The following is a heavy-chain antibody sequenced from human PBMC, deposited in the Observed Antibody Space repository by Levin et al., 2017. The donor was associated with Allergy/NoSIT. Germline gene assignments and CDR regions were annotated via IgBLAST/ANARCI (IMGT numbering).Heavy chain of an antibody. J-gene: IGHJ6*03. V-gene: IGHV4-59*01. CDR1: GGSISSYY. CDR3: ARVVVAASEYMDV. D-gene: IGHD2-15*01. CDR2: IYYSGST. Sequence: SQTLSLTCTVSGGSISSYYWSWIRQPPGKGLEWIGYIYYSGSTNYNPSLKSRVTISVDTSKNQFSLKLSSVTAADTAVYYCARVVVAASEYMDVWGKGTTVTVSS.